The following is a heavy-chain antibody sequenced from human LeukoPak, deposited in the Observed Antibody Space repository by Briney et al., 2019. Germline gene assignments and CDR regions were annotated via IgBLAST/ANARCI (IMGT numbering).Heavy chain of an antibody. CDR1: GGSISSSSYY. J-gene: IGHJ5*02. Sequence: PSETLSLTCTVSGGSISSSSYYWGWIRQPPGKGLEWIGSIYYSGSTYYNPSLKSRVTISVDTSKNQFSLKLSSVTAADTAVYYCARVGYCSSTSCYAENWFDPWGQGTLVTVSS. V-gene: IGHV4-39*01. D-gene: IGHD2-2*01. CDR3: ARVGYCSSTSCYAENWFDP. CDR2: IYYSGST.